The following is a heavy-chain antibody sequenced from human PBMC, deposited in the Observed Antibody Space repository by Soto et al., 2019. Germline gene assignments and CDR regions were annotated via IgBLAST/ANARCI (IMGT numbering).Heavy chain of an antibody. J-gene: IGHJ4*02. Sequence: HPGGSLRLSCSASGFTFNNYAMGWVRQAPGKGLEWVSGISGNGGSTYYADSMKGRFTISRDNSRNTLYQQMNSLRAEDTAVYYCAKTLRTSRTLFDSWGQGSLVTVSS. CDR2: ISGNGGST. D-gene: IGHD2-2*01. V-gene: IGHV3-23*01. CDR1: GFTFNNYA. CDR3: AKTLRTSRTLFDS.